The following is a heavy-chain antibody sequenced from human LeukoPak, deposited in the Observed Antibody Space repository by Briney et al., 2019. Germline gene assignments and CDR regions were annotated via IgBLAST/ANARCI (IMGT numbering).Heavy chain of an antibody. Sequence: NPSEILSLTCTVSDDSITMYYWTWIRQPPGKGLEWIGYVDHTGSTKFNPSLNGRVSISRDTSNNFFSLRLRSVTAADTAVYFCARGRVSSSTWYSTYYYFFYMDFWGKGTTVTVSS. D-gene: IGHD4-11*01. CDR1: DDSITMYY. V-gene: IGHV4-59*01. CDR2: VDHTGST. CDR3: ARGRVSSSTWYSTYYYFFYMDF. J-gene: IGHJ6*03.